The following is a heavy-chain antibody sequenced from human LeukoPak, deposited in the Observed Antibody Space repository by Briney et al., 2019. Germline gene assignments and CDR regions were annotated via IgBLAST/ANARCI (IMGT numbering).Heavy chain of an antibody. J-gene: IGHJ4*02. CDR3: AKSLIPAAMYLYYFDY. CDR2: IYYSGST. D-gene: IGHD2-2*01. Sequence: SETLSLTCTVSGGSISSYYWSWIRQPPGKGLEWIGYIYYSGSTNYNPSLKSRVTISVDTSKNQFSLKLSSVTAADTAVYYCAKSLIPAAMYLYYFDYWGQGTLVTVSS. CDR1: GGSISSYY. V-gene: IGHV4-59*01.